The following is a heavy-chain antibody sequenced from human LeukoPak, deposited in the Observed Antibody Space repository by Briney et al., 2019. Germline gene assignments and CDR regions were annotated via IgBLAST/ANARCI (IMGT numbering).Heavy chain of an antibody. J-gene: IGHJ5*02. CDR3: ARDWWAETRQFDP. V-gene: IGHV4-39*07. CDR2: IYYSGST. Sequence: SETLSLTCTVSGGSISSSSYYWGWIRQPPGKGLEWIGSIYYSGSTYYNPSLKSRVTISVDTSKNQFSLKLSSVTAADTAVYYCARDWWAETRQFDPWGQGTLVTVSS. CDR1: GGSISSSSYY. D-gene: IGHD2-15*01.